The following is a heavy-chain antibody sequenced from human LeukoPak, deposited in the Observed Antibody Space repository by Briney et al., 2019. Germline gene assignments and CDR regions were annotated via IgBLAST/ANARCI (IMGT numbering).Heavy chain of an antibody. CDR2: IYYSGST. Sequence: SETLSLTCTVPGGSVSSGSYYWSWIRQPPGKGLEWIGYIYYSGSTNYNPSLKSRVTISVDTSKNQFSLKLSSVTAADTAVYYCAREVVAVAMDVWGQGTTVTVSS. V-gene: IGHV4-61*01. CDR3: AREVVAVAMDV. D-gene: IGHD6-19*01. CDR1: GGSVSSGSYY. J-gene: IGHJ6*02.